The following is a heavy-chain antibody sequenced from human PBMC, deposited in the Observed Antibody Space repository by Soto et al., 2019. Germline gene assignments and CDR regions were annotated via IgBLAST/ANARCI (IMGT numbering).Heavy chain of an antibody. CDR3: TTQPGRYYYGSGP. V-gene: IGHV3-15*01. Sequence: VGSLRLSCAASGFTFSNAWMSWVRQAPGKGLEWVGRIKSKTDGGTTDYAAPVKGRFTISRDDSKNTLCLQMNSLKTEDTAVCYCTTQPGRYYYGSGPRGQGTLVTSPQ. J-gene: IGHJ4*02. CDR2: IKSKTDGGTT. CDR1: GFTFSNAW. D-gene: IGHD3-10*01.